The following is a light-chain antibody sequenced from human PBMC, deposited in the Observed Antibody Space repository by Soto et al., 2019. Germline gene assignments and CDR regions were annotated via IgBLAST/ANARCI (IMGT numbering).Light chain of an antibody. CDR2: LTS. CDR1: QTVINN. V-gene: IGKV3-11*01. J-gene: IGKJ1*01. Sequence: PGERDTLSCMASQTVINNQLAWYQQTPGQAPRLLIYLTSNRAAGIPARFSGSGSETDFTLTISDVEPEDFAVYYCHQRKSWPRTFGQGTKVDIK. CDR3: HQRKSWPRT.